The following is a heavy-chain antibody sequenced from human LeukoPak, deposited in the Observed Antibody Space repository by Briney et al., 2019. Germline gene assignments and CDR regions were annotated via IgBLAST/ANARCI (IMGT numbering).Heavy chain of an antibody. CDR3: ARDTLTYSSSPI. CDR2: ISSSGSTI. Sequence: PGGSLRLSCAASGFTFSDYYMSWIRQAPGKGLEWVSYISSSGSTIYYADSVKGRFTISRDNAKNSLYLQTNSLRAEDTAVYYCARDTLTYSSSPIWGQGTLVTVSS. J-gene: IGHJ4*02. V-gene: IGHV3-11*01. D-gene: IGHD6-6*01. CDR1: GFTFSDYY.